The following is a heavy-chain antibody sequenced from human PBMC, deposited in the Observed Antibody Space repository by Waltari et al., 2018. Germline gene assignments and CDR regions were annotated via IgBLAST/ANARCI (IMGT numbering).Heavy chain of an antibody. CDR3: ARAEQLGPYNWFDP. CDR1: GYTFTSYA. Sequence: QVQLVQSGAEVKKPGASVKVSCKASGYTFTSYARHWVRQAPGQRLEWMGWINAGNGNTKYSQKFQGRVTITRDTSASTAYMELSSLRSEDTAVYYCARAEQLGPYNWFDPWGQGTLVTVSS. V-gene: IGHV1-3*01. CDR2: INAGNGNT. D-gene: IGHD6-13*01. J-gene: IGHJ5*02.